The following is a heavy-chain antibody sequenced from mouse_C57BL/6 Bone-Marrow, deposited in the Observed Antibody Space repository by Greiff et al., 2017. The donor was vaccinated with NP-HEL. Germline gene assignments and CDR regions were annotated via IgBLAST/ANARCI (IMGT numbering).Heavy chain of an antibody. V-gene: IGHV1-39*01. J-gene: IGHJ2*01. CDR3: ARERGYGSSFFDY. Sequence: VQLKQSGPELVKPGASVKISCKASGYSFTDYNMNWVKQSNGKSLEWIGVINPNYGTTSYNQKFKGKATLTVDQSSSTDYMQLNSLTSEDSAVDYCARERGYGSSFFDYWGQGTTLTVSS. D-gene: IGHD1-1*01. CDR2: INPNYGTT. CDR1: GYSFTDYN.